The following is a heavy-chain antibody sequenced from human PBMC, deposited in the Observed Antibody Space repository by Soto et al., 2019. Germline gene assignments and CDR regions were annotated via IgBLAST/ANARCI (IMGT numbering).Heavy chain of an antibody. D-gene: IGHD3-22*01. CDR3: AHAKMIVVAEDAFDI. V-gene: IGHV2-5*02. Sequence: QITLKESGPTLVKPTQTLTLTCTFSGFSLTTRGVGVGWIRQPPGKALEWLALIYWDDDKRYSPSLKSRLTITKDTSKTQVVLTMTNMDPVDTATYYCAHAKMIVVAEDAFDIWGQGTMVNVSS. J-gene: IGHJ3*02. CDR2: IYWDDDK. CDR1: GFSLTTRGVG.